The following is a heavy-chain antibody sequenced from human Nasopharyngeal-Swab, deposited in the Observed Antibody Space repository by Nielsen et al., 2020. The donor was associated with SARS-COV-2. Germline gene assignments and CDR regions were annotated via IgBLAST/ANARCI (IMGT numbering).Heavy chain of an antibody. CDR1: GYTLTELS. Sequence: ASVKVPCKVSGYTLTELSMHWVRQAPGKGLEWMGGFDPEDGETIYAQKFQGRVTMTEDTSTDTAYMELSSLRSEDTAVYYCATGAVVAATGWFDPWGQGTLVTVSS. CDR2: FDPEDGET. V-gene: IGHV1-24*01. J-gene: IGHJ5*02. D-gene: IGHD2-15*01. CDR3: ATGAVVAATGWFDP.